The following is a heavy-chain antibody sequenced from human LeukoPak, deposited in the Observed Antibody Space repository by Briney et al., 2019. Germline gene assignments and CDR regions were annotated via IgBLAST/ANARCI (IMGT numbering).Heavy chain of an antibody. CDR3: AKEEWGFGEFPLFMDV. Sequence: GGSLRLSCAASGFTVSSYGMSWVRQAPGKGLEWVSAISGSGGSTYYTDSVKGRFTISRDKSKNTLYLQMNSLRAEDTAVYYCAKEEWGFGEFPLFMDVWGKGTTVTISS. V-gene: IGHV3-23*01. D-gene: IGHD3-10*01. CDR1: GFTVSSYG. CDR2: ISGSGGST. J-gene: IGHJ6*03.